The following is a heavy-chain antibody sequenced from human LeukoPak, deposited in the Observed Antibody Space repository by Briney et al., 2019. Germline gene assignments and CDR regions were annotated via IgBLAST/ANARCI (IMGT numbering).Heavy chain of an antibody. J-gene: IGHJ4*02. CDR3: AKDRRLGYCSGGSCYLDY. Sequence: GGSLRLSCAASGFTFSSYGMNWVRQAPGKGLEWVAVISYDGSNKYYADSVKGRFTISRDNSKNTLYLQMNSLRAEDTAVYYCAKDRRLGYCSGGSCYLDYWGQGTLVTVSS. V-gene: IGHV3-30*18. CDR1: GFTFSSYG. CDR2: ISYDGSNK. D-gene: IGHD2-15*01.